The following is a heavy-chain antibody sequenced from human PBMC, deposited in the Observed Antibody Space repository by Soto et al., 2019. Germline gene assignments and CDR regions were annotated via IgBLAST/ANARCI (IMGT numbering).Heavy chain of an antibody. CDR1: GFTFDDYT. CDR2: ISWDGGST. D-gene: IGHD1-26*01. V-gene: IGHV3-43*01. CDR3: AKDIKSGKDYYYGMDV. J-gene: IGHJ6*02. Sequence: VGSLRLSCAASGFTFDDYTMHWVRQAPGKGLEWVSLISWDGGSTYYADSVKGRFTIFRDNSKNSLYLQMNSLRTEDTALYYCAKDIKSGKDYYYGMDVWGQGTTVTVSS.